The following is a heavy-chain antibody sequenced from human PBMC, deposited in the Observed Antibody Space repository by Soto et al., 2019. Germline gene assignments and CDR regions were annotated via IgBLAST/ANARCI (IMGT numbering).Heavy chain of an antibody. CDR3: ARQRYSYGDTRSSYYFDY. D-gene: IGHD5-18*01. V-gene: IGHV1-2*04. CDR2: SNPDTGVT. Sequence: QVQLVQSGAEVKKPGASVKVSCKASGYTLTGYYLHWVRQAPGQGLEWMGWSNPDTGVTNYAQKFQGWVSMTRDTSINTAYMELNRMGSDDAAVYYCARQRYSYGDTRSSYYFDYWGQGTLLTVST. J-gene: IGHJ4*02. CDR1: GYTLTGYY.